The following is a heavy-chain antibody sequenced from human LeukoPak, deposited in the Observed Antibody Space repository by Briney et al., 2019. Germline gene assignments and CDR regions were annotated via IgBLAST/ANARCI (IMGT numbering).Heavy chain of an antibody. CDR3: AELGITMIGGA. CDR1: GFTFSSYW. V-gene: IGHV3-74*01. Sequence: GGSLRLSCAASGFTFSSYWMHWVRQAPGKGLVWVSRINSDGSSTNYADSVKGRFTISRDNAKNSLYLQMNSLRAEDTAVYYCAELGITMIGGAWGKGTTVTISS. CDR2: INSDGSST. J-gene: IGHJ6*04. D-gene: IGHD3-10*02.